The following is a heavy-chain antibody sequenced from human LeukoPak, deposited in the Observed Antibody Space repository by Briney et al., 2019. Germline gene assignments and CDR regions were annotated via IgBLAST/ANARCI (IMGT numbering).Heavy chain of an antibody. CDR2: IWYDGSNK. CDR3: AKSPWWTNAAAFFDY. D-gene: IGHD2-8*01. CDR1: GFTFSSYG. V-gene: IGHV3-33*06. Sequence: GGSLRLSCAASGFTFSSYGMHWVRQAPGKGLEWVAVIWYDGSNKYYADSVKGRLTISRDNSKNTLYLQMNSLRAEDTAVYYCAKSPWWTNAAAFFDYWGQGTLVTVSS. J-gene: IGHJ4*02.